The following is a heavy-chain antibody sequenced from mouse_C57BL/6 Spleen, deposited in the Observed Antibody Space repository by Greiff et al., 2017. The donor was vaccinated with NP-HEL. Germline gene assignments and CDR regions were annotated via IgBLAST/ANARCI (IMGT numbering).Heavy chain of an antibody. V-gene: IGHV1-42*01. J-gene: IGHJ2*01. CDR3: ARSFGSSYFDY. Sequence: VQLQQSGPELVKPGASVKISCKASGYSFTGYYMNWVKQSPEKSLEWIGEINPSTCGTTYNQKFKAKATLTVDKSSSTAYMQLKSLTSEDSAVYYCARSFGSSYFDYWGQGTTLTVSS. CDR1: GYSFTGYY. D-gene: IGHD1-1*01. CDR2: INPSTCGT.